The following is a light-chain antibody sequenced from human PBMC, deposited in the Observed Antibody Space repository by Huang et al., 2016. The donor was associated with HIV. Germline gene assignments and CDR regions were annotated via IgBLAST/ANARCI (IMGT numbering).Light chain of an antibody. CDR1: QSVSNY. Sequence: EIVLSQSPATLSLSPWERATLSCRASQSVSNYLAWYQQKPGQAPRLLIYDTSNRASGIPARFSGSGSGTDFTLTISSLEPDDFAVYYCQQRSIGLTFGGGTKVEIK. CDR3: QQRSIGLT. J-gene: IGKJ4*01. CDR2: DTS. V-gene: IGKV3-11*01.